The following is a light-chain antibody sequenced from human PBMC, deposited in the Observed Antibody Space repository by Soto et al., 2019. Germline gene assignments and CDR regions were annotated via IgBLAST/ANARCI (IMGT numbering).Light chain of an antibody. CDR3: QKYNSAPWT. J-gene: IGKJ1*01. V-gene: IGKV1-27*01. Sequence: DVQMTQSPSSLPASVGDRVTITCRASQGISNYLAWYQQKPGKVPKLLIYAASTLQSGVPSRFSGSGSGTDFTLTISSLQPEDVATYYCQKYNSAPWTFCQGTKVDIK. CDR2: AAS. CDR1: QGISNY.